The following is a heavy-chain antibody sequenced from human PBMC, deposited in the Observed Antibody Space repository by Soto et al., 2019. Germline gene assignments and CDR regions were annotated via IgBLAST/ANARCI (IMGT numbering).Heavy chain of an antibody. V-gene: IGHV3-48*02. J-gene: IGHJ6*02. Sequence: PGGSLRLSCASSVFTFISYSMSWCRQAPGKGLEWVSYISSSSSTIYYADSVKGRFTISRDNAKNSLYLQMNSLRDEDTAVYYCARDQVATMRSGDYYGMDVWGQGTTVTVSS. CDR3: ARDQVATMRSGDYYGMDV. D-gene: IGHD5-12*01. CDR1: VFTFISYS. CDR2: ISSSSSTI.